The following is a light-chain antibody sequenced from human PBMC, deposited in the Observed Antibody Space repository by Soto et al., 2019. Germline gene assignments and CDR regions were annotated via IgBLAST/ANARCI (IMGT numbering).Light chain of an antibody. V-gene: IGLV2-14*03. CDR3: SPHSSSSFLVV. Sequence: QSALTQPASMSGSPGQSITISCTGTSSDVGGYNYVSWYRQHPGKAPKLMIYDVNNRPSGVSYRFSGSKSGYTASLTISGLHAEAEADYYCSPHSSSSFLVVFGGGTKLTVL. CDR2: DVN. CDR1: SSDVGGYNY. J-gene: IGLJ2*01.